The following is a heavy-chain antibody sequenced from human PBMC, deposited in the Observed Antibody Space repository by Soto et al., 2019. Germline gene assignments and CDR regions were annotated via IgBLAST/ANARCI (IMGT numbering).Heavy chain of an antibody. CDR1: GGPTRSHN. J-gene: IGHJ6*03. D-gene: IGHD3-3*01. CDR2: RYYSALT. Sequence: QVQLQESAPELVKPPETLSPTCRSPGGPTRSHNGSWFRQPPGRGLEGMGCRYYSALTEYNPPLKSRVTISADTSNNQVSLKLSSVTAADTAVYYCARHLFDSWKGYPYYYDMDVWGKGTAVTVSS. V-gene: IGHV4-59*08. CDR3: ARHLFDSWKGYPYYYDMDV.